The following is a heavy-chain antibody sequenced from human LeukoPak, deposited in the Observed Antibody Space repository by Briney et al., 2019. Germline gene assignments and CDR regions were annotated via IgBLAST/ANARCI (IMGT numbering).Heavy chain of an antibody. Sequence: PGGFLRLSCVASGFTFEDYTMHWVRQAPGKTLEWVSLISWDGTTYYTDSVKGRFTISRDNSKNSLYLQMDTLRSEDTAFYYCVKDLSYESSGHVLEYWGRGTLVTVSS. CDR3: VKDLSYESSGHVLEY. V-gene: IGHV3-43*01. CDR1: GFTFEDYT. D-gene: IGHD3-22*01. CDR2: ISWDGTT. J-gene: IGHJ4*02.